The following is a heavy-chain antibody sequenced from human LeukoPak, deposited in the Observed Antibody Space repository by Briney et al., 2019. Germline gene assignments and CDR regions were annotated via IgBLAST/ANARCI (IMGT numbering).Heavy chain of an antibody. CDR1: GDSISDADYY. Sequence: SSQTLSLTCTVSGDSISDADYYWSWIRQPPGKGLEWIGEINHSGSTNYNPSLKSRVTISVDTSKNQFSLKLSSVTDADTAVYYCARGRMRYYDIMSVYFDYWGQGTLVTVSS. D-gene: IGHD3-22*01. CDR2: INHSGST. V-gene: IGHV4-34*01. CDR3: ARGRMRYYDIMSVYFDY. J-gene: IGHJ4*02.